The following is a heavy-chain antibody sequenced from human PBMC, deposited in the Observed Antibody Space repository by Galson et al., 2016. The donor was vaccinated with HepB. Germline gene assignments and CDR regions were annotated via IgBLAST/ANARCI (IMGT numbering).Heavy chain of an antibody. CDR2: IVPLLGIV. CDR1: GLTSSSYA. V-gene: IGHV1-69*13. D-gene: IGHD3-10*01. J-gene: IGHJ4*02. Sequence: SVKVSCKAPGLTSSSYALSWVRQAPGQGFEWMGGIVPLLGIVNYTQKFHDRVPFTADDSSSTVYMELSSRRSEDTAMYYCGRGFYGSGNYNFDYWGQGTLVSVSS. CDR3: GRGFYGSGNYNFDY.